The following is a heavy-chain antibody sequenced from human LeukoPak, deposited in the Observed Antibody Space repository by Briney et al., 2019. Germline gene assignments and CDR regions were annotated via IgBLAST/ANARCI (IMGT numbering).Heavy chain of an antibody. CDR2: IGGSGGST. CDR1: GFTFNNYA. Sequence: GGSLRLSCAASGFTFNNYAMSWVRQAPGKGLEWLSSIGGSGGSTYSADSVKGRFTISRDNSKNTLYLQLNSLRAEDTAVYYCAKGMVPGFGPWGQGTLVTVSS. V-gene: IGHV3-23*01. D-gene: IGHD2-15*01. J-gene: IGHJ5*02. CDR3: AKGMVPGFGP.